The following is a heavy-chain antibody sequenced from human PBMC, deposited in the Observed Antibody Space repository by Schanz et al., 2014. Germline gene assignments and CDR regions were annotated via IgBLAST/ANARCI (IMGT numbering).Heavy chain of an antibody. CDR2: ISSSSSYI. D-gene: IGHD2-21*02. CDR3: ARPSDSSWYMDV. CDR1: EFSFSSFG. V-gene: IGHV3-21*01. Sequence: EVQLLESGGGLVQPRGSLRLSCAASEFSFSSFGMNWVRQAPGKGLEWVSSISSSSSYISYADSVKGRFTISRDNAKNSLYLQMNSLRAEDTAVYYCARPSDSSWYMDVWGKGTTVTVSS. J-gene: IGHJ6*03.